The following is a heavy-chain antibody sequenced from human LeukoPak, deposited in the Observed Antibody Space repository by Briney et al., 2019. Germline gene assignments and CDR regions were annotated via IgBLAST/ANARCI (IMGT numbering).Heavy chain of an antibody. CDR2: ISYDGSNK. Sequence: GGSLRLSCAASGFTLSSYAMSWVRQAPGKGLEWVAVISYDGSNKYYADSVKGRFTISRDNSKNTLYLQMNSLRAEDTAVYFCANSYTVTTSPFDYWGQGTLVSVSS. J-gene: IGHJ4*02. CDR3: ANSYTVTTSPFDY. V-gene: IGHV3-30*04. CDR1: GFTLSSYA. D-gene: IGHD4-17*01.